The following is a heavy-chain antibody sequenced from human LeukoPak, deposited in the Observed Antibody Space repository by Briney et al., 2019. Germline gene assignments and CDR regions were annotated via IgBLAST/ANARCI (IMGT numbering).Heavy chain of an antibody. CDR1: GVTFSTYA. J-gene: IGHJ4*02. CDR2: ITGSGGST. V-gene: IGHV3-23*01. D-gene: IGHD3/OR15-3a*01. CDR3: AKALFAAVIRDWFDY. Sequence: GGSLRLSCAASGVTFSTYAMSWVRQAPGRGLEWVSAITGSGGSTYYADSVKGRFTISRDNSNNTLSLQMSSLRAEDTAVYYCAKALFAAVIRDWFDYWGQGTLVTVSS.